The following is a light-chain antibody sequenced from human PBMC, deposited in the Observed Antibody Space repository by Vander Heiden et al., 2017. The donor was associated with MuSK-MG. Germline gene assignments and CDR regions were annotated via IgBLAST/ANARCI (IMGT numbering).Light chain of an antibody. CDR2: WAS. Sequence: DIVMTQSPDSLAVSLGERATVNCKSSQSVLYSSNNKNYLAWYQQKPGQPPKLLIYWASTRESGVPDRFSGSGSETDFTLTISSLQAEDVAVYYCQQYYTTPPRTFGQGTKLEIK. V-gene: IGKV4-1*01. CDR3: QQYYTTPPRT. J-gene: IGKJ2*02. CDR1: QSVLYSSNNKNY.